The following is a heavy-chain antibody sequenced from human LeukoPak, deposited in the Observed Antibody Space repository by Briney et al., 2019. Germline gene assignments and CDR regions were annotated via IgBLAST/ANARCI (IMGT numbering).Heavy chain of an antibody. Sequence: NPSETLSLTCTVSGGSISSYYWSWTRQPAGKGLEWIGRIYTSGSTNYNPSLKSRVTMSVDTSKNQFSLKLSSVTAADTAVYYCASVMVIGYDAFDIWGQGTMVTVSS. CDR1: GGSISSYY. J-gene: IGHJ3*02. CDR3: ASVMVIGYDAFDI. CDR2: IYTSGST. D-gene: IGHD2-21*01. V-gene: IGHV4-4*07.